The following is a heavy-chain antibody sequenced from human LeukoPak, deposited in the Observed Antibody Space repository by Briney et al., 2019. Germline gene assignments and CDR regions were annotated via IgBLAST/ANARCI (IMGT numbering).Heavy chain of an antibody. CDR3: ARTQYCSCGSCYLPYNLFDP. V-gene: IGHV4-59*01. CDR1: GGSISSYY. Sequence: PSETLSLTCTVSGGSISSYYWSWIRQPPGKGLEWIGYIYYSGSTNYNPSLKSRVTISVDTSKNQFSLKLSSVTSADTAVYYCARTQYCSCGSCYLPYNLFDPWAREPWSPSPQ. D-gene: IGHD2-15*01. J-gene: IGHJ5*02. CDR2: IYYSGST.